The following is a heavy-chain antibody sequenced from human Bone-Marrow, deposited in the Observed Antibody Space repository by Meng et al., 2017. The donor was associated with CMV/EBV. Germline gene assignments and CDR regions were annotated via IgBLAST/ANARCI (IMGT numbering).Heavy chain of an antibody. CDR1: GFTFGDYS. V-gene: IGHV3-49*04. D-gene: IGHD6-13*01. CDR3: AKVSSRATRLSISH. J-gene: IGHJ4*02. CDR2: IRGDSFGGTT. Sequence: GGSLRLSCSASGFTFGDYSMNWVRQAPGKGLEWVGFIRGDSFGGTTDYAASLKGRFTISKDDSKSIVYLHMNSLRAEDTAVYYYAKVSSRATRLSISHWGQGTLVTFSS.